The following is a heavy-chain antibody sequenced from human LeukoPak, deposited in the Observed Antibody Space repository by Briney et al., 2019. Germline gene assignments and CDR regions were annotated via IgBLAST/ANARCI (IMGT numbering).Heavy chain of an antibody. D-gene: IGHD1-26*01. CDR2: IWYDGSNK. J-gene: IGHJ4*02. Sequence: GGSLRLSCAASGITFSSYGMHWVRQAPGKGLEWVAVIWYDGSNKYYADSVKGRFTISRDNSKNTLYLQMNSLRAEDTAVYYCARDSGSYWRTIDYWGQGTLVTVSS. CDR1: GITFSSYG. CDR3: ARDSGSYWRTIDY. V-gene: IGHV3-30*19.